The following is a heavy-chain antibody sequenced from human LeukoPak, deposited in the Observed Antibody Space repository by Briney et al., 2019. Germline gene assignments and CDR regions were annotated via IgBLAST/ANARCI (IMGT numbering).Heavy chain of an antibody. Sequence: SETLSLTCTASGSSISSYYWSWIRQPPGKGLEWIGYIYYSGSTNYNPSLKSRVTISVDTSKNQFSLELSSVTAADTAVYYCARSYTPMVLDYWGQGTLVTVSS. CDR1: GSSISSYY. D-gene: IGHD5-18*01. V-gene: IGHV4-59*01. CDR2: IYYSGST. CDR3: ARSYTPMVLDY. J-gene: IGHJ4*02.